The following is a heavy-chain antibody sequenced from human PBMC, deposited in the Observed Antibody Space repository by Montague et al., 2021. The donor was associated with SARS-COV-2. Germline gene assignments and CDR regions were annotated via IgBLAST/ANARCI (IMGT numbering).Heavy chain of an antibody. CDR2: ISMSETRT. J-gene: IGHJ4*02. Sequence: SLKLSCAAAGFTFSRYSMSWVRQAPGKGLEWISYISMSETRTQYADSVKGRFTIPRDNARNSLYLQMRSLTGGDTAVYYCARVASEHTAMAPDYWGQGTLVTVSS. D-gene: IGHD5-18*01. CDR1: GFTFSRYS. CDR3: ARVASEHTAMAPDY. V-gene: IGHV3-48*04.